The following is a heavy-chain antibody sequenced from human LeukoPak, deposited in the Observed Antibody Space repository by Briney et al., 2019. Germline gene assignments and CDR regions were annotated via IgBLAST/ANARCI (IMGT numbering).Heavy chain of an antibody. CDR1: GVTFSSHG. Sequence: GGSLRLSCAASGVTFSSHGMSWVRQAPGKGLEWVANIKQDGSEKYYVDSVKGRFTISRDNSKNTLYLQMNSLRAEDTAMYYCARGYFDSSGEFDYWGQGTLVTVSS. V-gene: IGHV3-7*02. CDR3: ARGYFDSSGEFDY. D-gene: IGHD3-22*01. J-gene: IGHJ4*02. CDR2: IKQDGSEK.